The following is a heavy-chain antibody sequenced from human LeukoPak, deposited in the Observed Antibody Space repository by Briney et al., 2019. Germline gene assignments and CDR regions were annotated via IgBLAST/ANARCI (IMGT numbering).Heavy chain of an antibody. Sequence: PGGSLRLSCAASGFTFSSYGMSWVRQAPGKGLEWVSAISGSGGSTYYADSVKGRFTISRDNSKNTLYLQMNSLRAEDTAVYYCAKRQGRAAAVAPPYYFDYWGQGTLVTVSS. CDR2: ISGSGGST. CDR1: GFTFSSYG. V-gene: IGHV3-23*01. D-gene: IGHD6-13*01. CDR3: AKRQGRAAAVAPPYYFDY. J-gene: IGHJ4*02.